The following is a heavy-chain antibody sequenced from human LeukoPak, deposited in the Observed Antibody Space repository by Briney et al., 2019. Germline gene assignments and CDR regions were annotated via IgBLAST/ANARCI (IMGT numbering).Heavy chain of an antibody. D-gene: IGHD3-22*01. CDR1: GGSISSSSYY. CDR3: AREGDYYDSSGYYYLFDY. V-gene: IGHV4-39*07. Sequence: NSSETLSLTCTVSGGSISSSSYYWGWIRQPPGKGLEWIGRIYTSGSTNYNPSLKSRVTISVDTSKNQFSLKLSSVTAADTAVYYCAREGDYYDSSGYYYLFDYWGQGTLVTVSS. J-gene: IGHJ4*02. CDR2: IYTSGST.